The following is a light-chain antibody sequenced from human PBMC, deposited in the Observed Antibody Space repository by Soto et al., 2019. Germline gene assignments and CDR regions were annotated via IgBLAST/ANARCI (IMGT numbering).Light chain of an antibody. CDR1: QSLLHSNGYNY. V-gene: IGKV2-28*01. CDR2: LGS. Sequence: DIVMTQSPLSLPVTPGEPASISCRSSQSLLHSNGYNYLDWYLQKPGQSPQLLIYLGSNRATGVPARFSGSGSGTEFTLKISRVEAADFGVYYCMQALQTPRTFGPGTKGDIK. CDR3: MQALQTPRT. J-gene: IGKJ3*01.